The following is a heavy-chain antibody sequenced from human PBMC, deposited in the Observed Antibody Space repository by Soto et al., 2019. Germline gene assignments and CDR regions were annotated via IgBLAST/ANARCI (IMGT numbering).Heavy chain of an antibody. D-gene: IGHD1-26*01. J-gene: IGHJ6*02. CDR1: GCTFSSYW. V-gene: IGHV3-74*01. CDR3: ARDVGGPYYYYGMDV. CDR2: INSDGSST. Sequence: AGSLRLSCAASGCTFSSYWRHWVRQAPWKGLVWVSRINSDGSSTSYADSVKGRFTISRDNAKNTLYLQMNSLRAEDTAVYYCARDVGGPYYYYGMDVWGQGTTVTVSS.